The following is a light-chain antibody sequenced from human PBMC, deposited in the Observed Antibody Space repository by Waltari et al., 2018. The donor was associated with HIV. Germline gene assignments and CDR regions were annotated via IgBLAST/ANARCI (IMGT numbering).Light chain of an antibody. CDR3: CSFTGRKSLI. V-gene: IGLV2-23*02. Sequence: SALTQPSSVSGSPGQALTHPCPGNSSCFWAFYPVHWVQQRPGKAPKLVIYEVNKRPSGVSDRFSASKSGNTASLTLSGLQAEDEANYYCCSFTGRKSLIFGGGTKLTVL. CDR2: EVN. CDR1: SSCFWAFYP. J-gene: IGLJ2*01.